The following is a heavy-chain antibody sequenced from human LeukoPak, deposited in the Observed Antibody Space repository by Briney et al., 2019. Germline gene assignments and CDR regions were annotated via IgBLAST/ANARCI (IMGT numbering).Heavy chain of an antibody. V-gene: IGHV1-8*01. D-gene: IGHD6-13*01. J-gene: IGHJ4*02. CDR2: MNPNSGNT. CDR1: GYTFTSYD. CDR3: ASVCGSSCPRYFDY. Sequence: GASVKVSCKASGYTFTSYDINWVRQATGQGREWMGWMNPNSGNTGYAQKFQGRVTMTRNTSISTAYMELSSLRSEDTAVYYCASVCGSSCPRYFDYWGQGTLVTVSS.